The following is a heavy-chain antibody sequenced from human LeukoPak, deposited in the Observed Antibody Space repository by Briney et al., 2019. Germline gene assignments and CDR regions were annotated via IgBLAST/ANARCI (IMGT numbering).Heavy chain of an antibody. CDR3: ARDPNYYGSGNFDY. CDR2: ISSSSSTI. V-gene: IGHV3-48*01. D-gene: IGHD3-10*01. J-gene: IGHJ4*02. CDR1: GFTFSSYA. Sequence: PGGSLRLSCAASGFTFSSYAMNWVRQAPGKGLEWVSYISSSSSTIYYADSVKGRFTISRDNAKNSLYLQMNSLRAEDTAVYYCARDPNYYGSGNFDYWGQGTLVTVSS.